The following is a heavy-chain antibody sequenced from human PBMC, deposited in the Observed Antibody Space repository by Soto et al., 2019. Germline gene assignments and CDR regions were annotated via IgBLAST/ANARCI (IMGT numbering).Heavy chain of an antibody. CDR3: AKSVRYCLGSSCSPEAFDV. Sequence: QVHLVESGGGVVQPGRSLRLSCVASGFSFSDSGMHWVRQAPGKGLEWVAAISYDGSNKYYADSVNDRFTISRDNSKNTLSLQMNSLRAEDKAVCYCAKSVRYCLGSSCSPEAFDVWGQGTLVSVSS. D-gene: IGHD2-15*01. CDR1: GFSFSDSG. V-gene: IGHV3-30*18. CDR2: ISYDGSNK. J-gene: IGHJ3*01.